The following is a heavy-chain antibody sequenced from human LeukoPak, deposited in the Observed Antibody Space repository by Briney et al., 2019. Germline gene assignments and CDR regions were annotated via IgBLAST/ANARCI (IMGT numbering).Heavy chain of an antibody. CDR1: GFTFSNYA. CDR3: ARDRGSGWYVLRTYYGMDV. J-gene: IGHJ6*02. V-gene: IGHV3-64*01. D-gene: IGHD6-19*01. CDR2: ISGNGGNT. Sequence: GGSLRLSCGASGFTFSNYAMHWVRQAPGKGLEYVSAISGNGGNTYYANSVKGRFTISRDNSKNTLYLQMGSLRAEDMAVYFCARDRGSGWYVLRTYYGMDVWGQGTTVTVSS.